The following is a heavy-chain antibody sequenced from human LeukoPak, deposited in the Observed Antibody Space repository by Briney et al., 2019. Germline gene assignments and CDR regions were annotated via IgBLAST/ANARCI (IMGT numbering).Heavy chain of an antibody. V-gene: IGHV4-34*01. CDR1: GGSFSGYY. Sequence: SETLSLTCAVFGGSFSGYYWNWIRQPPGKGLEWIGEINHSGSTNYNPSLKSRVTISVDTSKNQFSLQLNSVTPEDTAVYYCARDRITMVRGVIFLTGYYYYMDVWGKGTTVTISS. J-gene: IGHJ6*03. D-gene: IGHD3-10*01. CDR3: ARDRITMVRGVIFLTGYYYYMDV. CDR2: INHSGST.